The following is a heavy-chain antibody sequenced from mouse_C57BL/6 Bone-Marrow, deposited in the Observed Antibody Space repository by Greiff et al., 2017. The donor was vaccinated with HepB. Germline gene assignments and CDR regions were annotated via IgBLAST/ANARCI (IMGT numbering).Heavy chain of an antibody. D-gene: IGHD2-1*01. J-gene: IGHJ2*01. V-gene: IGHV1-59*01. CDR1: GYTFTSYW. CDR3: ARVLLDYFDY. CDR2: IDPSDSYT. Sequence: QVQLQQPGAELVRPGTSVKLSCKASGYTFTSYWMHWVKQRPGQGLEWIGVIDPSDSYTNYNQKFKGKATLTVDTSSSAAYMQLSSLTSEDSAVYYCARVLLDYFDYWGQGTTLTVSS.